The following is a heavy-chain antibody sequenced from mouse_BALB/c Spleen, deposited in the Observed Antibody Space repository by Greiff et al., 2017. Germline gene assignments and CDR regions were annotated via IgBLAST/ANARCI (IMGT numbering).Heavy chain of an antibody. V-gene: IGHV3-2*02. CDR3: ARGDGSSFHWYFDV. J-gene: IGHJ1*01. CDR1: GYSITSDYA. Sequence: VQLQQSGPGLVKPSQSLSLTCTVTGYSITSDYAWNWIRQFPGNKLEWMGYISYSGSTSYNPSLKSRISITRDTSKNQFFLQLNSVTTEDTATYYCARGDGSSFHWYFDVWGAGTTVTVSS. CDR2: ISYSGST. D-gene: IGHD1-1*01.